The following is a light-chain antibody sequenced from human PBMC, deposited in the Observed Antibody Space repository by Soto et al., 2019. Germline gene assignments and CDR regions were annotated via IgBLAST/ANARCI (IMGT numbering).Light chain of an antibody. CDR3: QTWGTGIPRV. V-gene: IGLV4-69*01. J-gene: IGLJ3*02. CDR2: LNSDGSH. CDR1: SGHSSYA. Sequence: QPVLTQSPSASASLGASVKLTCTLSSGHSSYAIAWHQQQPEKGPRYLMKLNSDGSHSKGDGIPDRFSGSSSGAERYLTISSLQFEDEADYSCQTWGTGIPRVFGGGTKVTAL.